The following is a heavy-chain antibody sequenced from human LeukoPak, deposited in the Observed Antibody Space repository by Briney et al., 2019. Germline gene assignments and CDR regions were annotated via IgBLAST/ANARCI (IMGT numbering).Heavy chain of an antibody. CDR2: ISHSGGST. J-gene: IGHJ6*02. CDR1: GFTFSSHA. Sequence: GGSLRLSCAASGFTFSSHAMSWVRQAPGKGLDWVSGISHSGGSTHYADSVKGRFTISRDNSKNTLYLQMNNLRAEDTAAYYCAKDRGYSYGYDYYGMDVWGQGTTVTVSS. D-gene: IGHD5-18*01. V-gene: IGHV3-23*01. CDR3: AKDRGYSYGYDYYGMDV.